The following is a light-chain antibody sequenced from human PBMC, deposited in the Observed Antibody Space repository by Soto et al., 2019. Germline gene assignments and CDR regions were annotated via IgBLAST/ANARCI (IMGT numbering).Light chain of an antibody. CDR1: YSNIGRNT. CDR3: AAWDDSISAWV. V-gene: IGLV1-44*01. Sequence: QSALTQPPSASGTPGQRVTISCSGSYSNIGRNTVIWYQQLPGTAPKLLIYSNDDRPSGVPDRFYGSKSGTSASLAISGLQSEDEADYYCAAWDDSISAWVFGGGTKLTVL. J-gene: IGLJ3*02. CDR2: SND.